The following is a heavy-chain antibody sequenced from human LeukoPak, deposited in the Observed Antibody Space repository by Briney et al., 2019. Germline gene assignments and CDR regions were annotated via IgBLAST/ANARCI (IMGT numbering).Heavy chain of an antibody. CDR1: GYTFISYY. Sequence: GASVKVSCKASGYTFISYYIHWVRQAPGQGLEWMGIINPGGGSTTYAQKFQGRVTMTRDTSTSTVYIELSSLRSEDTAIYYCARGGDNSYFDYWGQGTLVTVSS. J-gene: IGHJ4*02. V-gene: IGHV1-46*01. D-gene: IGHD4-23*01. CDR3: ARGGDNSYFDY. CDR2: INPGGGST.